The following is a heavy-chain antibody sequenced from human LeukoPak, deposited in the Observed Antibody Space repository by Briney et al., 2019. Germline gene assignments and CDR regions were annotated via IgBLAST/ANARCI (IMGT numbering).Heavy chain of an antibody. CDR1: GFTFSRYD. CDR3: ARGPRYGSSDYPNYGMDV. D-gene: IGHD3-22*01. V-gene: IGHV3-13*01. J-gene: IGHJ6*02. Sequence: GGSLRLSCAASGFTFSRYDMHWVRHPLGKGVEWVSAICTGGDTYYLDSVKGRFTISRENAKSSLYLQMNSLRAGDTAVYYCARGPRYGSSDYPNYGMDVWGQGTTVTVSS. CDR2: ICTGGDT.